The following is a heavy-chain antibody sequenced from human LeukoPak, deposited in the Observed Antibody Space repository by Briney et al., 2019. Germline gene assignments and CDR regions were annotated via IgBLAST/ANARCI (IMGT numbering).Heavy chain of an antibody. V-gene: IGHV3-7*01. Sequence: GGSLRLSCAASGFGFSPFWVSWVRQGPGKGLDWVASINPDGSGTSYVDSVKGRFTISRDNAQNSLYLQMNSLSAEDTAVYYCARLFGGVTTFDYWGQGTLVTVSS. CDR3: ARLFGGVTTFDY. J-gene: IGHJ4*02. D-gene: IGHD4-17*01. CDR1: GFGFSPFW. CDR2: INPDGSGT.